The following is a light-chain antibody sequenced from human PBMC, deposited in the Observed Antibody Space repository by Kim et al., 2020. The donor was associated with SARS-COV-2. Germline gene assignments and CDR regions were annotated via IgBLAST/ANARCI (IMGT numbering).Light chain of an antibody. J-gene: IGLJ3*02. CDR1: SDNVGNEG. CDR2: RSN. V-gene: IGLV10-54*04. CDR3: SSWDRSLAAWV. Sequence: QSARITCTGNSDNVGNEGASWLQQHQGHPPKLLSYRSNNRPSGISARFSAARSGIAASLTITGLQPEDEADYYCSSWDRSLAAWVFGGGTQLTVL.